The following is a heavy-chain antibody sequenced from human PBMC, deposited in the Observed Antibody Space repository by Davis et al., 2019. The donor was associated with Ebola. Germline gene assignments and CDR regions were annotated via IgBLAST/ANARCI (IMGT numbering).Heavy chain of an antibody. CDR1: GGSISSSSYY. V-gene: IGHV4-39*07. J-gene: IGHJ5*02. CDR3: ARVIAAASDWFDP. CDR2: INHSGST. D-gene: IGHD6-13*01. Sequence: MPSETLSLTCTVSGGSISSSSYYWSWIRQPPGKGLEWIGEINHSGSTNYNPSLKSRVTISVDTSKNQFSLKLSSVTAADTAVYYCARVIAAASDWFDPWGQGTLVTVSS.